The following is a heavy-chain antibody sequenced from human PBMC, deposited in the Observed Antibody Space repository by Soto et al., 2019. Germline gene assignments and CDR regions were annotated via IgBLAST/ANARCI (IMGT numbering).Heavy chain of an antibody. CDR1: GFTFIGYE. CDR2: ISSSGSNK. V-gene: IGHV3-48*03. Sequence: PGGFLSLCYAAAGFTFIGYEMSWIRQDTGKGLEWVSYISSSGSNKYYADSVKGRFTISRDNTKNTLYLQMNSLRAEDTAVYYCAKDVVPAAPFGMEVWGHGTTVTVSS. D-gene: IGHD2-2*01. J-gene: IGHJ6*02. CDR3: AKDVVPAAPFGMEV.